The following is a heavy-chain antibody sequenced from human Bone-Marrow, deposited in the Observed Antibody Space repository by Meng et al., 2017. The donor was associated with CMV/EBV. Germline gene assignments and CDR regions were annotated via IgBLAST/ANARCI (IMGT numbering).Heavy chain of an antibody. J-gene: IGHJ3*02. V-gene: IGHV3-74*01. Sequence: GESLKISCAASGFTFSSYWMHWVRQVPGKGLVWVSRINSGGSTTSYADSVKGRFTISRDNAKNTLFLQMNSLRAEDTAMYYCARSCSSTSCYSPFDIWGQGTMVTVSS. CDR2: INSGGSTT. CDR3: ARSCSSTSCYSPFDI. D-gene: IGHD2-2*01. CDR1: GFTFSSYW.